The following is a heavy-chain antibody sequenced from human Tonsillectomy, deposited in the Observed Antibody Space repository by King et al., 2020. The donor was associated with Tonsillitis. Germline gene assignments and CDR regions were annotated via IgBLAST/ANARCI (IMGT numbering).Heavy chain of an antibody. Sequence: MQLQESGPGLVKPSETLSLTCIVSGGSISSYYWSWIRQPPGKGLEWIGYIYYSGGTNYIPSLKSRVTKSEDTSKNQFALKLGSVTAADTAVYYCARDQNYYDSSGYYRGGFDYWGQGTLVTVSS. D-gene: IGHD3-22*01. CDR2: IYYSGGT. V-gene: IGHV4-59*01. CDR3: ARDQNYYDSSGYYRGGFDY. CDR1: GGSISSYY. J-gene: IGHJ4*02.